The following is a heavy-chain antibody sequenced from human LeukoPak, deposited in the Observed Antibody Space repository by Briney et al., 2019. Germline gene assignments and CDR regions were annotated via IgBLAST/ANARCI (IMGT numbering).Heavy chain of an antibody. Sequence: GGSLRLSCAASGFTFNNYAMSWVRQAQGKGLEWVSAIHADGTPTYDADSVKGRFTISRDNSENTLYLQMNSLRAEDTAIYYCAKDQATRGNYYGRAFDIWGQGTMVTVSS. J-gene: IGHJ3*02. CDR2: IHADGTPT. CDR3: AKDQATRGNYYGRAFDI. CDR1: GFTFNNYA. V-gene: IGHV3-23*01. D-gene: IGHD3-22*01.